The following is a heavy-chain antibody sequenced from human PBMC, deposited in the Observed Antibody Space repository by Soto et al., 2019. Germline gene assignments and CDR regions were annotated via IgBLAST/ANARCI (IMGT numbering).Heavy chain of an antibody. CDR3: ARGFASMAAQR. D-gene: IGHD6-6*01. J-gene: IGHJ4*02. Sequence: QVQLQESGPWLMKPLQTLSLTCTVSGGSFSGGGYYWSWIRQFPGRGLEWIGYISETGESRNRPSLERRVTMTVDSTRDQVSLRLTSVTVADTAIYYCARGFASMAAQRWGRGTVVTVSS. CDR2: ISETGES. V-gene: IGHV4-31*02. CDR1: GGSFSGGGYY.